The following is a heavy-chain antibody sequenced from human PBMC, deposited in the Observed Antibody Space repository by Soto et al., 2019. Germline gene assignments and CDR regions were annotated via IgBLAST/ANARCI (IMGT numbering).Heavy chain of an antibody. CDR2: IKQDGSEC. Sequence: EVQLVESGGGLVQPGGSLRLSCAASGFTFVGYWMSWVRQAPGKGLEGVANIKQDGSECYYVDYVKGRFTISRDIAKNSLYQQMNSLRAEDPAVYYCARCSTLGCRFDYWGQRTLVTFTS. D-gene: IGHD2-15*01. CDR1: GFTFVGYW. V-gene: IGHV3-7*01. CDR3: ARCSTLGCRFDY. J-gene: IGHJ4*02.